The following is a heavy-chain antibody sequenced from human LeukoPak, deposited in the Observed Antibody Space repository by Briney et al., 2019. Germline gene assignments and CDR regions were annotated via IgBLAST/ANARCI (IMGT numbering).Heavy chain of an antibody. V-gene: IGHV1-69*05. CDR2: IIPIFNIV. CDR3: ARENLGEDCSSTNCYTPGYFDL. D-gene: IGHD2-2*02. CDR1: GGTFSRDP. J-gene: IGHJ2*01. Sequence: AASVKVSCKASGGTFSRDPISWVRQAPGQGLEWMGGIIPIFNIVNYAQKFQGRVTITTDESTGTAYMELSSLRSEDTAVYYCARENLGEDCSSTNCYTPGYFDLWGRGTLVTVSS.